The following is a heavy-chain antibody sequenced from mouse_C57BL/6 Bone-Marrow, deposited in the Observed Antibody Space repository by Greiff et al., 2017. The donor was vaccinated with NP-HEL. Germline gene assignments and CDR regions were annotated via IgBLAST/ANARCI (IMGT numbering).Heavy chain of an antibody. J-gene: IGHJ4*01. Sequence: VQLQQSGPELVKPGASVKISCKASGYTFTDYYMNWVKQSHGKSLEWIGDINPNNGGTSYNQKFKGKATLTVDKSSSTAYMELRSLTSEDSAVYYCARTLDGYYEYYYAMDYWGQGTSVTVSS. CDR3: ARTLDGYYEYYYAMDY. CDR2: INPNNGGT. CDR1: GYTFTDYY. D-gene: IGHD2-3*01. V-gene: IGHV1-26*01.